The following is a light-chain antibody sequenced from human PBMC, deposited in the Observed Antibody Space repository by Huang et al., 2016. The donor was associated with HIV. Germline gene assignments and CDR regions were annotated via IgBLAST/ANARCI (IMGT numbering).Light chain of an antibody. J-gene: IGKJ2*01. CDR2: MAS. CDR3: QQFYDMPYT. CDR1: RSLLFAYNSKNF. Sequence: DILLTQSPDSLAVYLGVRATLTCRSSRSLLFAYNSKNFLAWYQQKPGQSPKLLMYMASVRESGVPERFTGSGSGTEFTLTIASLQAEDVAVYYCQQFYDMPYTFGRGTRLEI. V-gene: IGKV4-1*01.